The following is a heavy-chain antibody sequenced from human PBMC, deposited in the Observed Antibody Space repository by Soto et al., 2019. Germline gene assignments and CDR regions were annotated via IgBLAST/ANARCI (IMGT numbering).Heavy chain of an antibody. V-gene: IGHV1-69*13. J-gene: IGHJ5*02. Sequence: SVKVSCKASGGTFSSYAISWVRQAPGQGLEWMGGIIPIFGTANYAQKFQGRVTITADESTSTAYMELSSLRSEDTAVYYCARSKSGKYYDYVWGSYRLNLPFDPWGQGTLVTVSS. CDR2: IIPIFGTA. CDR3: ARSKSGKYYDYVWGSYRLNLPFDP. CDR1: GGTFSSYA. D-gene: IGHD3-16*02.